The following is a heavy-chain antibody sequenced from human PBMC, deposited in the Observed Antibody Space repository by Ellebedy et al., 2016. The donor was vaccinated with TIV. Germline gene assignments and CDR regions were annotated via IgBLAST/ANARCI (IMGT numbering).Heavy chain of an antibody. Sequence: GESLKISCAASGFNFRSYAMSWVRQAPGKGLEWVSAIRGSGGSTYYADSVKGRFTISRDNSKNTVYLQMNSLRADDTAVYYCARDLGSGWDLVYAFDAWGQGTMVTVSS. CDR3: ARDLGSGWDLVYAFDA. CDR1: GFNFRSYA. J-gene: IGHJ3*01. CDR2: IRGSGGST. V-gene: IGHV3-23*01. D-gene: IGHD6-19*01.